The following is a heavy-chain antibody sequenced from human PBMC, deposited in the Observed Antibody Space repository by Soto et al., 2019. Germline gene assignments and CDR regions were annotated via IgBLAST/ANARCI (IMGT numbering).Heavy chain of an antibody. D-gene: IGHD2-15*01. V-gene: IGHV1-69*01. CDR3: AKPEGYCSGGSCRDYYYYGIDV. CDR1: GGTFSSYA. J-gene: IGHJ6*02. CDR2: IIPIFGTA. Sequence: QVQLVQSGAEVKKPGSSVKVSCKASGGTFSSYAISWVRQAPGQGLEWMGGIIPIFGTANYAQKFQGRVTITADESTSTAYMELSSLRSEDTAVYYCAKPEGYCSGGSCRDYYYYGIDVWGQGTTVTVSS.